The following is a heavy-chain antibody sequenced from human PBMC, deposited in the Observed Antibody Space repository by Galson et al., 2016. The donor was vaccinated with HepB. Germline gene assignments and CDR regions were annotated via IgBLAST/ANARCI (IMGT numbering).Heavy chain of an antibody. CDR3: ARDVVGAAFDS. D-gene: IGHD1-26*01. CDR1: GLTFSSYE. J-gene: IGHJ4*02. CDR2: IGRSGSPI. Sequence: SLRLSCAASGLTFSSYEMSWVRQGPGKGLEWVSYIGRSGSPIYYADSVQGRFTISRDNAKNSLCLQMNSLRAEDTAGYYCARDVVGAAFDSWGQGTPVTVSS. V-gene: IGHV3-48*03.